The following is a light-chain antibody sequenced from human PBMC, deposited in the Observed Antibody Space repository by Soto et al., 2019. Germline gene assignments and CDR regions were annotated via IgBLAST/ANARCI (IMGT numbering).Light chain of an antibody. J-gene: IGLJ1*01. V-gene: IGLV2-8*01. CDR1: SSDVGGNNY. CDR2: EVT. Sequence: QSVLTQPASVSGSPGQSITISCSGTSSDVGGNNYVSWYQQHPGKAPKVVIYEVTKRPSGVPDRFSGSKSGNTASLTVSGLQAEDEADYYCSSYATGDNYVFGSGTKVTVL. CDR3: SSYATGDNYV.